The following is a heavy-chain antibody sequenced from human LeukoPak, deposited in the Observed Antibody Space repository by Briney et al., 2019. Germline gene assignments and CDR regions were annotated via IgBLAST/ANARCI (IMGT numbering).Heavy chain of an antibody. CDR2: ISSTSDYI. J-gene: IGHJ4*02. Sequence: GGSLRLSCAASGFTFRSYNMNWVRRAPGKGLEWVSFISSTSDYIYYADSVKGRFAISRDNAENSLSLQMNGLRADDTAIYCCARDVASGSEGYYFDYWGQGTLVTVSS. D-gene: IGHD1-26*01. V-gene: IGHV3-21*01. CDR3: ARDVASGSEGYYFDY. CDR1: GFTFRSYN.